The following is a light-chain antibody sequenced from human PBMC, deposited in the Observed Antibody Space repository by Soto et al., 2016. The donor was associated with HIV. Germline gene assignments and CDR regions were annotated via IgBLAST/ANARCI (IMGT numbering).Light chain of an antibody. CDR3: QQYYRNPPX. CDR1: QSIFPW. J-gene: IGKJ3*01. V-gene: IGKV1-5*03. Sequence: DIQMTQSPSSLSASIGDRVSITCRASQSIFPWLAWYQQKPGEAPTLLIYKTSSLERGVPSRFSGSGSATEFTLTISNLQPDDFATYFCQQYYRNPPXFGPGTKV. CDR2: KTS.